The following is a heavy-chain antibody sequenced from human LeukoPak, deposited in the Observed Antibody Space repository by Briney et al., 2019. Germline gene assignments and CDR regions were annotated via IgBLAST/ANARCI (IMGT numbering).Heavy chain of an antibody. J-gene: IGHJ3*02. CDR3: TTVRDRWQLLFDI. CDR1: GFTFTNAW. CDR2: IKSIGDGGTT. V-gene: IGHV3-15*05. D-gene: IGHD4-23*01. Sequence: RPGGSLRLSCAASGFTFTNAWMSWVRQAPGKGLEWVGRIKSIGDGGTTEYTAPVQGRFTISRDDSRNTLYLQMNSLKTEDTAVYYCTTVRDRWQLLFDIWGQGTMVAVSS.